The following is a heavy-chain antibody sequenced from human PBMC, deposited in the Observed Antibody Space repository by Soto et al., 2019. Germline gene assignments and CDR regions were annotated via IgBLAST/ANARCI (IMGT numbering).Heavy chain of an antibody. CDR1: GYTFTSYG. CDR2: ISAYNGNT. Sequence: QVQLVQSGAEVKKPGASVKVSCKASGYTFTSYGISWVRQAPGQGLEWMGWISAYNGNTNYAQKLQGRVTITTDTSPSAAYMELRSLRSDDTAVYYCCLPYYYDSSGYYRGDYWGQGTLVTVSS. CDR3: CLPYYYDSSGYYRGDY. V-gene: IGHV1-18*04. J-gene: IGHJ4*02. D-gene: IGHD3-22*01.